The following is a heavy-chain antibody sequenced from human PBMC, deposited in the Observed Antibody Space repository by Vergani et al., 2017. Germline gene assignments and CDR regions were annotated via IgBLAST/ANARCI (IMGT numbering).Heavy chain of an antibody. CDR1: GFTFSSYS. CDR2: ISGSGGST. J-gene: IGHJ4*02. V-gene: IGHV3-21*04. Sequence: EVQLVESGGGLVKPGGSLRLSCAASGFTFSSYSMNWVRQAPGKGLEWVSAISGSGGSTYYADSVKGRFTISRDNAKNSLYLQMNSLRAEDTAVYYCARDRSRRVPAATGGWGQGTLVTVSS. CDR3: ARDRSRRVPAATGG. D-gene: IGHD2-2*01.